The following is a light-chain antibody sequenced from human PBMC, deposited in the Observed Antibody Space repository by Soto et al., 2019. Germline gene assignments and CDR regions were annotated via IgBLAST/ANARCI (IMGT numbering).Light chain of an antibody. V-gene: IGLV2-14*01. Sequence: QSALTQPASVSGSPGQSITISCTGTSSDIGGYNYVSWYQQHPGKAPKLMIYGVTNRPSGVSNRFSGSKSGNTASLTISGLQAEDEADYYCSSHTSSATLYVFRTGTKLTVL. J-gene: IGLJ1*01. CDR1: SSDIGGYNY. CDR3: SSHTSSATLYV. CDR2: GVT.